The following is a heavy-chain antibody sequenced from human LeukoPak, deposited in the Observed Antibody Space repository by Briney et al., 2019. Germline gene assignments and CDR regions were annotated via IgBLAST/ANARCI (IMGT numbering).Heavy chain of an antibody. J-gene: IGHJ6*04. D-gene: IGHD3-10*02. CDR3: AELGITMIGGV. CDR2: ISSSGSTI. V-gene: IGHV3-48*03. Sequence: GGSLRLSCAASVFTFSSYEMNWVRQAPGKGLEWVSYISSSGSTIYYADSVKGRFTISRDNAKNSLYLQMNSMRGEDTAVYYCAELGITMIGGVWGKGTTVTISS. CDR1: VFTFSSYE.